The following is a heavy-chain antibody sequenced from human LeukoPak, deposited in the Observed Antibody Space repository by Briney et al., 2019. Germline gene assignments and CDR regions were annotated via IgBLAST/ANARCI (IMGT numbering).Heavy chain of an antibody. CDR3: AKGEYSSSSHYYYYMDV. CDR2: ISGSGGST. Sequence: GGSLRLSCAASGFTFSSYAMSWVRQAPGKGLEWVSAISGSGGSTYYADSVKGRFTISRDNSKNTLHLQMNSLRAEDTAVYYCAKGEYSSSSHYYYYMDVWGKGTTVTVSS. V-gene: IGHV3-23*01. D-gene: IGHD6-6*01. J-gene: IGHJ6*03. CDR1: GFTFSSYA.